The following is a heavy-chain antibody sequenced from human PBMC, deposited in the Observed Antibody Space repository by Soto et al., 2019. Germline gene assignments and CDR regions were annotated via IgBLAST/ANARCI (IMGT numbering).Heavy chain of an antibody. CDR3: AKDKGYCISTSCPNWFDP. J-gene: IGHJ5*02. Sequence: GGSLRLSCAASGFTFSSYGMHWVRQAPGKGLEWVSSISSSSSYIYYADSVKGRFTISRDNAKNSLYLQMNSLRAEDTAVYYCAKDKGYCISTSCPNWFDPWGQGTLVTVSS. V-gene: IGHV3-21*01. D-gene: IGHD2-2*01. CDR2: ISSSSSYI. CDR1: GFTFSSYG.